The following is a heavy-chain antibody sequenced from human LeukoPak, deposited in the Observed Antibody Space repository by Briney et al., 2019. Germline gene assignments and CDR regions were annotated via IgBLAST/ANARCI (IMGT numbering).Heavy chain of an antibody. V-gene: IGHV3-53*01. CDR1: GFTVSSNY. CDR2: IYSGGST. J-gene: IGHJ4*02. Sequence: GGSLRLSCAASGFTVSSNYMSWVRQAPGKGLEWVSVIYSGGSTYYADSVKGRFTISRDNSKNTLYLQMNSLRAEDTAVYYRARVRYYGSGSGFDYWGQGTLVTVSS. D-gene: IGHD3-10*01. CDR3: ARVRYYGSGSGFDY.